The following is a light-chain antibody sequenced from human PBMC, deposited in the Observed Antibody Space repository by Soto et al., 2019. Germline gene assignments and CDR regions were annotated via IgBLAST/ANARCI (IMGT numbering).Light chain of an antibody. J-gene: IGKJ3*01. CDR2: WAS. Sequence: DIVMTQSPDALAVSLGERATLNCKSSQSVLYNANNKNYLAWYQKKPGQPPKLLIYWASTRESGVPDRFSGCGSGRDFTLTISSLKAEDVAVYYCQRYYSTPATFGPVNKVDIK. CDR1: QSVLYNANNKNY. CDR3: QRYYSTPAT. V-gene: IGKV4-1*01.